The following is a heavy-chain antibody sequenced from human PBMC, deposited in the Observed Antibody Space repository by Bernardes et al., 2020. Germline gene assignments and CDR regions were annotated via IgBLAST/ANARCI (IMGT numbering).Heavy chain of an antibody. CDR2: INSDGSST. D-gene: IGHD1-26*01. V-gene: IGHV3-74*01. J-gene: IGHJ4*02. CDR1: GFTFSDFC. CDR3: GRLGVGG. Sequence: GGSLRLSCTASGFTFSDFCMHWVRQAPGKGLVWVSRINSDGSSTSYADSVKGRFTISRDNAKNTLNLQMNSLRVEDTAVYYCGRLGVGGWGQGTLVTVAS.